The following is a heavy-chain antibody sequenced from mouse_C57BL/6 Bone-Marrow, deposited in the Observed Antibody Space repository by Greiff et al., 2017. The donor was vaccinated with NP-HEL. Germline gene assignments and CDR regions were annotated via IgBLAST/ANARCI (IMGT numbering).Heavy chain of an antibody. CDR3: ARKADYGRSYECAY. D-gene: IGHD1-1*01. V-gene: IGHV1-50*01. J-gene: IGHJ3*01. CDR1: GYTFTTYW. CDR2: IDPSDRYT. Sequence: QVQLQQPGAELVKPGASVKLSCKASGYTFTTYWMQWVKQRPGQGLEWIGEIDPSDRYTNYNQKFKGKATLTVDTSSSTAYRQRSSLTAEDSAVDYCARKADYGRSYECAYWGQGTLVTVSA.